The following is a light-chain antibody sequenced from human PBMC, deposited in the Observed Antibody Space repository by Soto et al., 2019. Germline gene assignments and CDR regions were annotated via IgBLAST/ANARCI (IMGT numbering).Light chain of an antibody. CDR3: QQNTYNPWT. Sequence: QMTQLTSILSAFRGAEAASSRGDRQNIINWLARYQQKRWKAHKLLIDKAASLERGVPSRFSGSGSGTKFTLTISSLQPNELAAYACQQNTYNPWTFGQGTTVDIK. CDR2: KAA. V-gene: IGKV1-5*03. J-gene: IGKJ1*01. CDR1: QNIINW.